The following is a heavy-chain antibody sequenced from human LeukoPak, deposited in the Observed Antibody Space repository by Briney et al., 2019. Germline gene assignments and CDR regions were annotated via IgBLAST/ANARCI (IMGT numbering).Heavy chain of an antibody. CDR2: IIPIFCTA. D-gene: IGHD3-10*01. Sequence: GASVKVSCKASGGTFSSYAISWVRQAPGQGLEGMGGIIPIFCTANYAQKFQGRVTITADESTSTAYMELSSLRSEDTAVYYCARNDYYGSGRSGMDVWGQGTTVTVSS. J-gene: IGHJ6*02. CDR1: GGTFSSYA. CDR3: ARNDYYGSGRSGMDV. V-gene: IGHV1-69*13.